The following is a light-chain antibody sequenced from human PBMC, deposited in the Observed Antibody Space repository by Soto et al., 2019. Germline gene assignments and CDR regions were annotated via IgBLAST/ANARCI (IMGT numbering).Light chain of an antibody. CDR3: QQSYSTPEFT. CDR2: AAS. J-gene: IGKJ3*01. V-gene: IGKV1-39*01. CDR1: QSIGSY. Sequence: DIQMTPSPSSLSASVGDRVTITCRASQSIGSYLYWYQQKPGKAPKLLIYAASSLQSGVPSRFSGSGSRTHFPLAISSLQPEDFATYYCQQSYSTPEFTFGPGTKVDIK.